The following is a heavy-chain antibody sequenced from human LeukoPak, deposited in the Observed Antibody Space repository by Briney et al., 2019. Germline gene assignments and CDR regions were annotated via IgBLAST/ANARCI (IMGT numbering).Heavy chain of an antibody. CDR3: VTDYYDSSGYYRRPFDY. J-gene: IGHJ4*02. CDR1: GGTFSSYA. V-gene: IGHV1-69*06. CDR2: IIPIFGTA. D-gene: IGHD3-22*01. Sequence: SVKVSCKASGGTFSSYAISWVRQAPGQGLEWMGGIIPIFGTANYAQKFQGRVTITADKSTSTAYMELSSLRSEDTAAYYCVTDYYDSSGYYRRPFDYWGQGTLVTVSS.